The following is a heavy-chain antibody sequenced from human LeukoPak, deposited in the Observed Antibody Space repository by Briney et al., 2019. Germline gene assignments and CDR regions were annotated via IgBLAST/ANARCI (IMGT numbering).Heavy chain of an antibody. CDR1: GFTFSSYA. CDR3: AIERGRRYGAGSFDY. D-gene: IGHD3-10*01. Sequence: PGGSLRLSCAASGFTFSSYAMSWVRQAPGKGLEWVSAISGSGGSTYYADSVKGRFTISKDNSQNTLYLQMNSLRAEDTAVYYCAIERGRRYGAGSFDYWGQGTLVTVSS. J-gene: IGHJ4*02. V-gene: IGHV3-23*01. CDR2: ISGSGGST.